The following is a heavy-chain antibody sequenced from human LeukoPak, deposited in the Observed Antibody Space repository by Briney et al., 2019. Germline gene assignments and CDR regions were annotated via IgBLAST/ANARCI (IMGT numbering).Heavy chain of an antibody. CDR2: IYTTGTT. CDR3: GRQGYTASYYFFDY. Sequence: PSETLSLTCTASSGSIRSYYWGWVRQPPGKGLEWIGRIYTTGTTQYNPSLKSRVTMSVDTSTNQFSLNLRSMTAADTAVYYCGRQGYTASYYFFDYWSQGTLVAVS. D-gene: IGHD1-26*01. J-gene: IGHJ4*02. V-gene: IGHV4-4*07. CDR1: SGSIRSYY.